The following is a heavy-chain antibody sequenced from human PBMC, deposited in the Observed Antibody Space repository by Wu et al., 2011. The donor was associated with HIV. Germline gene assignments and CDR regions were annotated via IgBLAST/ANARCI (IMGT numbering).Heavy chain of an antibody. V-gene: IGHV1-2*02. CDR1: GYTFTGYY. CDR3: ARPGVGTRDFWSGYPSNYYYYMDV. D-gene: IGHD3-3*01. Sequence: QVQLVQSGAEVKKPGASVKVSCKASGYTFTGYYMHWVRQAPGQGLEWMGWINPNSGGTNYAQKFQGRVTMTRDTSISTAYMELSRLRSDDTAVYYCARPGVGTRDFWSGYPSNYYYYMDVWGKGTTVTVSS. J-gene: IGHJ6*03. CDR2: INPNSGGT.